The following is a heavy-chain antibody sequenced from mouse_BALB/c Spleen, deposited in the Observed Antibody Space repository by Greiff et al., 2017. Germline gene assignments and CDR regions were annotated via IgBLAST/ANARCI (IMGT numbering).Heavy chain of an antibody. V-gene: IGHV1-14*01. Sequence: EVKLQESGPELVKPGASVKMSCKASGYTFTSYVMHWVKQKPGQGLEWIGYINPYNDGTKYNEKFKGKATLTSDKSSSTAYMELSSLTSEDSAVYYCAREGMDYDDGGSPFAYWGQGTLVTVSA. CDR1: GYTFTSYV. CDR2: INPYNDGT. CDR3: AREGMDYDDGGSPFAY. D-gene: IGHD2-4*01. J-gene: IGHJ3*01.